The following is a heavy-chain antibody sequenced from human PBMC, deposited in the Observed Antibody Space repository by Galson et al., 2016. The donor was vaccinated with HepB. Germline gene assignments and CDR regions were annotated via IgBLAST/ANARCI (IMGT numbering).Heavy chain of an antibody. V-gene: IGHV3-23*01. CDR3: AKVLRGRHVVAVTPIGDAFDI. D-gene: IGHD2-21*02. CDR2: ISDNDGRA. Sequence: SLRLSCAASGFTFSNYAMSWVRQAPGKGLEWVSGISDNDGRAYYADSVRGRFTISRDNSKNTLFLQMNSLTAEDTAVYYCAKVLRGRHVVAVTPIGDAFDIWGQGTMVTVSS. CDR1: GFTFSNYA. J-gene: IGHJ3*02.